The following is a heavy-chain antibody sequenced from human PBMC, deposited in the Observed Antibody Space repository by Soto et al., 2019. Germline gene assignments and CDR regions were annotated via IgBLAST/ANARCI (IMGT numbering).Heavy chain of an antibody. D-gene: IGHD6-13*01. V-gene: IGHV3-21*01. CDR2: ISSSSSYI. CDR3: ARDQGAAAVYEGFDY. CDR1: GFTFSSYS. J-gene: IGHJ4*02. Sequence: ESGGGLVKPGGSLRLSCAASGFTFSSYSMNWVRQAPGKGLEWVSSISSSSSYIYYADSVKGRFTISRDNAKNSLYLQMNSLRAEDTAVYYCARDQGAAAVYEGFDYWGQGTLVTVSS.